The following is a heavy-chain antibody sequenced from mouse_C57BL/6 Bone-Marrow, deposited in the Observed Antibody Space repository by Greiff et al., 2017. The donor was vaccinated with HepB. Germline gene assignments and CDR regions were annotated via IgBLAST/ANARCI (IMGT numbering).Heavy chain of an antibody. Sequence: QVQLQQSGAELVKPGASVKISCKASGYAFSSYWMNWVKQRPGKGLEWIGQLYPGDGDTNYNGKFKGKATLTADKSSSTAYMQLSSLTSEDSAVYFCARGGITTVVATDYAMDYWGQGTSVTVSS. CDR1: GYAFSSYW. CDR2: LYPGDGDT. V-gene: IGHV1-80*01. D-gene: IGHD1-1*01. J-gene: IGHJ4*01. CDR3: ARGGITTVVATDYAMDY.